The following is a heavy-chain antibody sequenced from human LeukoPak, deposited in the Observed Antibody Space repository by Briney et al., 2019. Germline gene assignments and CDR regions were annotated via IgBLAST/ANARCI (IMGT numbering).Heavy chain of an antibody. CDR1: GGSFSGYY. V-gene: IGHV4-34*01. D-gene: IGHD5-12*01. CDR2: INHSGST. J-gene: IGHJ3*02. Sequence: SETLSLTCAVYGGSFSGYYWSWIRQPPGKELEWIGEINHSGSTNYNPSLKSRVTISVDTSKTQFSLNLSPVTAADTAVYYCARDGVATRLDAFDIWGQGTMVTVSS. CDR3: ARDGVATRLDAFDI.